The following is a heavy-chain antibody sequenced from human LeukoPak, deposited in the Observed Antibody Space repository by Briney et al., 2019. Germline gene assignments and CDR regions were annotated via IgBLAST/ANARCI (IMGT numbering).Heavy chain of an antibody. D-gene: IGHD3-16*01. CDR1: GYTFTSYY. CDR2: INPSGGST. CDR3: ARLGAWFRGDY. Sequence: GASVKVSCKASGYTFTSYYMHWVRQAPGQGLEWMGIINPSGGSTSYAQKLQGRVTMTRDTSTSTVYMELSSLRSEDTAVYYCARLGAWFRGDYWGQGTLVTVSS. J-gene: IGHJ4*02. V-gene: IGHV1-46*01.